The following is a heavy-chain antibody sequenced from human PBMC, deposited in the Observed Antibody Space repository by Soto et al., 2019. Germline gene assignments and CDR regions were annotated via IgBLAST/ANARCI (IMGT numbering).Heavy chain of an antibody. CDR1: GFNFDNYG. Sequence: RWSLRLSCQASGFNFDNYGMHWVRQAPGKGLEWVAVITYDGSFQYYADSVKGRFTISRDNSKNTLSLHLNTLKPEDTAVYHCAKDRVGGTFYTPLAFWGQGTLVTVSS. CDR3: AKDRVGGTFYTPLAF. CDR2: ITYDGSFQ. D-gene: IGHD1-7*01. J-gene: IGHJ4*02. V-gene: IGHV3-30*18.